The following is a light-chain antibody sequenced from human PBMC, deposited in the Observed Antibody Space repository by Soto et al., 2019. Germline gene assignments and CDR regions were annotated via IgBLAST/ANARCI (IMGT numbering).Light chain of an antibody. CDR2: DVS. CDR1: QSVSNW. Sequence: DIQMTQSPSTLSASVLERVTITFRASQSVSNWLAWYQQKPGKAPKLLIYDVSSLKSGVPSRFSGSGSGTEFILTISSLQPDDCATYYCQQFDSYSWTFGQGTKVDIK. CDR3: QQFDSYSWT. J-gene: IGKJ1*01. V-gene: IGKV1-5*01.